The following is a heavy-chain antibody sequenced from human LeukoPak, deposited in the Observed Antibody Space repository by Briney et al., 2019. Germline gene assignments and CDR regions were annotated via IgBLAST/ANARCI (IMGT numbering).Heavy chain of an antibody. V-gene: IGHV3-23*01. D-gene: IGHD2-2*01. CDR2: ISGSGGST. CDR1: GFTLSSYA. J-gene: IGHJ4*02. Sequence: GGSLRLSCAASGFTLSSYAMSWVRQAPGKGLEWVSAISGSGGSTYYADSVKGRFTISRDNSKNTLYLQMNSLRAEDTAVYYCAKDPDIVVVPAALGFDYWGQGTLVTVSS. CDR3: AKDPDIVVVPAALGFDY.